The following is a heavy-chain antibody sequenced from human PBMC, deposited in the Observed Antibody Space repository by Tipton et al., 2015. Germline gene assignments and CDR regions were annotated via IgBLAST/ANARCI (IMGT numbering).Heavy chain of an antibody. CDR1: GFTFRNYA. Sequence: SLRLSCAASGFTFRNYAMSWVRQAPGKGLEWVSAISAAAYGTYYADSVKGRFTVSRDNSKSALYLQMNSLRADDTAVYFCGHHMTNDFSGFELWGQGTLVNVSS. CDR2: ISAAAYGT. D-gene: IGHD4-11*01. J-gene: IGHJ4*02. CDR3: GHHMTNDFSGFEL. V-gene: IGHV3-23*01.